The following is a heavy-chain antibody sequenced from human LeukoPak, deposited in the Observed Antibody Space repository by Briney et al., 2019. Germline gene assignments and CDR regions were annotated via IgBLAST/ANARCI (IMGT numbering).Heavy chain of an antibody. CDR1: GFTFDDYA. D-gene: IGHD2-2*01. Sequence: PGRSLRLSCAASGFTFDDYAMHWVRQAPGKGLEWVSGISWNSGSIGYADSVKGRFTISRDNAKNSLYLQMNSLRAEDTALYYCAKGGQLLWVMVIDYWGQGTLVTVSS. J-gene: IGHJ4*02. CDR2: ISWNSGSI. V-gene: IGHV3-9*01. CDR3: AKGGQLLWVMVIDY.